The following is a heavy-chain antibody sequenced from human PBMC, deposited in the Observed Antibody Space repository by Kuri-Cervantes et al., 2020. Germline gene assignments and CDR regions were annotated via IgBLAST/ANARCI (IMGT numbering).Heavy chain of an antibody. J-gene: IGHJ5*02. CDR2: IYYSGST. V-gene: IGHV4-61*01. D-gene: IGHD6-19*01. CDR1: GGSVSSGSYY. CDR3: ARGRGWGFDP. Sequence: SETLSLTCTVSGGSVSSGSYYWSWIRQPPGKGLEWIGYIYYSGSTNYNPSLKSRVTISVDTSKNQFSLKLSSVTAADTAVYYCARGRGWGFDPWGQGTLVTVSS.